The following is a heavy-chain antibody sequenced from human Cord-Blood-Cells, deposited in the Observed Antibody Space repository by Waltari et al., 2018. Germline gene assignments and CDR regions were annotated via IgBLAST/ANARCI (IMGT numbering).Heavy chain of an antibody. V-gene: IGHV4-34*01. J-gene: IGHJ5*02. Sequence: QVQLQQWGAGLLKPSETLSLTCAVYGGSFSGYYWRWIRQPPGKGLEWIGEINHIGSTNYNPSLKSRVTISVDTSKNQFSLKLSSVTAADTAVYYCARDSGIAARRLYWFDPWGQGTLVTVSS. CDR2: INHIGST. CDR1: GGSFSGYY. D-gene: IGHD6-6*01. CDR3: ARDSGIAARRLYWFDP.